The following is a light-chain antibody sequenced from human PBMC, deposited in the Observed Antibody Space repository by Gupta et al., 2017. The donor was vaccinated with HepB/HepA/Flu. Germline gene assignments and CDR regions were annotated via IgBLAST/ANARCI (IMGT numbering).Light chain of an antibody. CDR2: DDN. CDR3: QVWDSSSDNVM. V-gene: IGLV3-21*03. J-gene: IGLJ3*02. CDR1: NIGTKS. Sequence: SYVLTQPPSVSVAPGKTASITCGGNNIGTKSVHWYQQKPGHAPVLVLYDDNDRPSGIPERFSGSNSGNTATLTINRVEAGDEADYYCQVWDSSSDNVMFGGGTKLTVL.